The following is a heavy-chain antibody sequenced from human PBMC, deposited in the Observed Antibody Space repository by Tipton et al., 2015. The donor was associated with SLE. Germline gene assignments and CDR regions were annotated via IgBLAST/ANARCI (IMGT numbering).Heavy chain of an antibody. Sequence: TLSLTCTVSGGSISSYYWSWIRQPPGKGLEWIGYIYYSGSTNYNPSLKSRVTISVDTSKNQFSLKLSSVTAADTAVYYCARRMVFGGDDFDYWGQGTLVTVSS. D-gene: IGHD3-10*01. J-gene: IGHJ4*02. V-gene: IGHV4-59*08. CDR3: ARRMVFGGDDFDY. CDR1: GGSISSYY. CDR2: IYYSGST.